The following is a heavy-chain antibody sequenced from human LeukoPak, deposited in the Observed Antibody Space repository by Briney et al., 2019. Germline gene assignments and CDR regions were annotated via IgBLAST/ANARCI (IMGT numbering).Heavy chain of an antibody. J-gene: IGHJ4*02. CDR3: ARCRHSYDSSGFPHY. CDR1: GFDFSGFS. Sequence: GGSLRLSCVVSGFDFSGFSMSWVRQAPGKGLEWVAIMEEYGSYIFYVDSVKGRFIISRDNARNSLYLQMNNLRAEDTALYYCARCRHSYDSSGFPHYWGQGTLVTVSS. CDR2: MEEYGSYI. D-gene: IGHD3-22*01. V-gene: IGHV3-7*03.